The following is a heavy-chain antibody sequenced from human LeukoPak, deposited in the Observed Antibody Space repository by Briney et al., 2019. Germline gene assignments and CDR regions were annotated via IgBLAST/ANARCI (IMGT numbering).Heavy chain of an antibody. V-gene: IGHV5-51*01. CDR3: ARRYCSGGSCYGSYWD. D-gene: IGHD2-15*01. Sequence: GESLKISCKGSGYSFTSYWIGWVRQMPGKGLEWMGIIYPGDSDTRYSPSFQGQVTISADKSISTAYLQWSSLKASDTAMYYCARRYCSGGSCYGSYWDWGQGTPVTVSS. CDR2: IYPGDSDT. J-gene: IGHJ4*02. CDR1: GYSFTSYW.